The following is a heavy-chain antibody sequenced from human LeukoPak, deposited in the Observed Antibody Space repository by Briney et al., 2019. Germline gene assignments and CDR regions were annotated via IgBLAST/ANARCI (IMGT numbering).Heavy chain of an antibody. Sequence: ASVKVSCEASGGTFSIYAISWVRQAPGQGLEWMGGIIPIFGTANYAQKFQGRVTITTDESTSTAYLELRSLRSDETAIISCATATQPRGYFLHWGQGTLVTVSS. CDR1: GGTFSIYA. V-gene: IGHV1-69*05. CDR3: ATATQPRGYFLH. J-gene: IGHJ1*01. D-gene: IGHD2-2*01. CDR2: IIPIFGTA.